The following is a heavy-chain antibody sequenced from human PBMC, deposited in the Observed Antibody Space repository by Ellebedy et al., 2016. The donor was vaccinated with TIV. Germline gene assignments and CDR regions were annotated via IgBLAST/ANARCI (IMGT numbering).Heavy chain of an antibody. CDR2: LTADGRST. CDR3: RPGHYSDA. V-gene: IGHV3-23*01. CDR1: GFSLSNSF. Sequence: GGSLRLSXAASGFSLSNSFMSWIRQAPGKGLEWVSTLTADGRSTYFADSVKGRFTISRDNSKNTVYLQMNSLRSEDTAVYYCRPGHYSDAWGQGTLDTVSS. J-gene: IGHJ4*02.